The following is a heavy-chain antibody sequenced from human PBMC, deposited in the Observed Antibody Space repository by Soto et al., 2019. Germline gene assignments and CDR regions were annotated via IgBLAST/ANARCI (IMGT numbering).Heavy chain of an antibody. Sequence: SETLSLTCTVSGGSISSGGYYWSWIRQHPGKGLEWIGYIYYSGSTYYNPSLKSRVTISVDTSKNQFSLKLSSVTAADTAVYYCARARSTVTTNYYYYYYMDVWGKGTTVTVSS. CDR3: ARARSTVTTNYYYYYYMDV. J-gene: IGHJ6*03. D-gene: IGHD4-17*01. CDR1: GGSISSGGYY. CDR2: IYYSGST. V-gene: IGHV4-31*03.